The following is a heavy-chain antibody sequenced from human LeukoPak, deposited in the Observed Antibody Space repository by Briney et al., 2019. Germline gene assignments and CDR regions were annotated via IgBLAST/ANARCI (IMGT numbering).Heavy chain of an antibody. CDR1: GGSISSYY. V-gene: IGHV4-59*01. J-gene: IGHJ4*02. CDR2: IYYSGST. CDR3: ASGIAAAGPKLDY. Sequence: PSETLSLTCTVSGGSISSYYWSWIRQPPGKGLECIGYIYYSGSTNYNTSLKSRVTISVDTSKNQFSLKLSSVTAADTAVYYCASGIAAAGPKLDYWGQGTLVTVSS. D-gene: IGHD6-13*01.